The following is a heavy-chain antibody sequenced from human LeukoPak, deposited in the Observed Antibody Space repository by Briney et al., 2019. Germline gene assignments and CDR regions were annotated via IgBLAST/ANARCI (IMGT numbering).Heavy chain of an antibody. CDR3: AKAYHRYYYDSSGYLSDY. J-gene: IGHJ4*02. CDR2: ISYDGSNK. D-gene: IGHD3-22*01. CDR1: GFTFSSYA. V-gene: IGHV3-30-3*01. Sequence: GGSLRLSCAASGFTFSSYAMHWVRQAPGKGLEWVSVISYDGSNKYYADSVKGRFTISRDNSKNTLYLQMNSLRAEDTAVYYCAKAYHRYYYDSSGYLSDYWGQGTLVTVSS.